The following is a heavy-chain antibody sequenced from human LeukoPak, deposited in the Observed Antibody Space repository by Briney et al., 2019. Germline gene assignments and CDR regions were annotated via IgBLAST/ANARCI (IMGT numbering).Heavy chain of an antibody. V-gene: IGHV1-2*02. CDR1: GGTFSSYA. Sequence: ASVKVSRKASGGTFSSYAISWVRQAPGQGLEWMGWINPNSGGTNYAQKFQGRVTMTRDTSISTAYMELSRLRSDDTAVYYCARSQYQLQIIDYWGQGTLVTVSS. D-gene: IGHD2-2*01. J-gene: IGHJ4*02. CDR2: INPNSGGT. CDR3: ARSQYQLQIIDY.